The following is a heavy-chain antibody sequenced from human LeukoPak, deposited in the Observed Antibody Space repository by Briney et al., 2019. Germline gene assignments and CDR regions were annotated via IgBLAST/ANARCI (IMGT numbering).Heavy chain of an antibody. J-gene: IGHJ6*03. Sequence: PSETLSLTCAVYGGSFSGYYWSWIRQPPGKGLEWIGEINHSGSTNYNPSLKSRVTISVDTSKNQFSLKLSSVTATDTAVYYCVVGTTTNYYYYYYMDVWGKGTTVTVSS. D-gene: IGHD1-26*01. CDR1: GGSFSGYY. CDR2: INHSGST. CDR3: VVGTTTNYYYYYYMDV. V-gene: IGHV4-34*01.